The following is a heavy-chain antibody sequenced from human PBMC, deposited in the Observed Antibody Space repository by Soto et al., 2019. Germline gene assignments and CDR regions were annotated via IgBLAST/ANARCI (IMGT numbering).Heavy chain of an antibody. D-gene: IGHD6-13*01. CDR3: ARYSSSGYSTYGMDV. V-gene: IGHV1-69*13. J-gene: IGHJ6*02. CDR1: GGTFSSYA. CDR2: IIPIFGTA. Sequence: SVKVSCKASGGTFSSYAISWVRQAPGQGLEWMGGIIPIFGTANYAQKFQGRVTITADESTSTAYMELSSLRSEDTAVYYCARYSSSGYSTYGMDVWGQGTTVTVSS.